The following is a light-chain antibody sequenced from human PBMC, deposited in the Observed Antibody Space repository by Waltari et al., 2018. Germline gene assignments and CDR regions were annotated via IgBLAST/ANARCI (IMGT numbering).Light chain of an antibody. CDR2: GND. CDR1: SSNIGRAT. Sequence: QSVLTQPPSASGTPGQRVTISCPGTSSNIGRATGTWYQPVPGTAPKLLIYGNDQRPSGVPDRFSGSKSGTSASLAITGLQSEDEADYYCATWDDSLNGRVFGGGTKLTVL. CDR3: ATWDDSLNGRV. J-gene: IGLJ3*02. V-gene: IGLV1-44*01.